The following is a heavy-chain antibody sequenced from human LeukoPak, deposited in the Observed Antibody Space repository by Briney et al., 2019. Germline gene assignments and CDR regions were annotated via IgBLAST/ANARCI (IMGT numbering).Heavy chain of an antibody. CDR3: ARDRTYSGLDF. CDR1: GFTVSSNY. V-gene: IGHV3-53*01. J-gene: IGHJ4*02. D-gene: IGHD5-12*01. CDR2: IYSGGST. Sequence: GGSLRLSCAASGFTVSSNYMSWVRQAPGKGLEWVSVIYSGGSTYYADSVKGRFTISRDNSKNTLYLQMNSLRAEDTAVYYCARDRTYSGLDFWGQGTLVTVSS.